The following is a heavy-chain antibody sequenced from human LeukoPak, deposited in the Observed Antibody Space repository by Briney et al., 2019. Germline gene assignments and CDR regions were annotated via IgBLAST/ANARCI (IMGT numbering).Heavy chain of an antibody. V-gene: IGHV4-61*02. CDR1: GGSISSGSYY. J-gene: IGHJ4*02. D-gene: IGHD3-22*01. Sequence: PSQTLSLTCTVSGGSISSGSYYWSWIRQPAGKGLEWIGRIYTSGSTNYNPSPKSRVTISVDTSKNQFSLKLSSVTAADTAVYYCARVDYYDSSGYYYFDYWGQGTLVTVSS. CDR2: IYTSGST. CDR3: ARVDYYDSSGYYYFDY.